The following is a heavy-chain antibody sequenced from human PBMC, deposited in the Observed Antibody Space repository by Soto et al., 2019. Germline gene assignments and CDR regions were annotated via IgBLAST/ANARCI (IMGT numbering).Heavy chain of an antibody. J-gene: IGHJ5*02. Sequence: GGSLRLSCTYSGFSRNTYVMDWVRQAPGKGLECVARILYDGSKKYYADPVKGRFTISRDNSKNTLYLQMARLRVEDTAVYFCARDLSPYSDYYDESSSETWFDPWGQGTLVTVSS. CDR3: ARDLSPYSDYYDESSSETWFDP. V-gene: IGHV3-30*03. CDR2: ILYDGSKK. D-gene: IGHD3-22*01. CDR1: GFSRNTYV.